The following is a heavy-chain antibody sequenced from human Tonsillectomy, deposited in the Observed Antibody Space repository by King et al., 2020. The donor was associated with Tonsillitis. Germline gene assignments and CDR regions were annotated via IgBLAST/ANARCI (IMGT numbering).Heavy chain of an antibody. D-gene: IGHD2-21*01. CDR1: GGSISSSSYY. J-gene: IGHJ4*02. CDR2: IYYSGST. V-gene: IGHV4-39*01. Sequence: QLQESGPGLVQPSETLSLTCTVSGGSISSSSYYWGWIRQPPVKGLEWIGSIYYSGSTYYNPSLKSRVTISVDTSKNQFSLNLTSVTAADTAVYYCARRIIAIPYYVPQIYFDNCGPGTLFTVSS. CDR3: ARRIIAIPYYVPQIYFDN.